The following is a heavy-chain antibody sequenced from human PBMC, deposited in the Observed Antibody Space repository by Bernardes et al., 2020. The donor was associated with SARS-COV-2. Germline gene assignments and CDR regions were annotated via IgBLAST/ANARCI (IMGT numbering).Heavy chain of an antibody. V-gene: IGHV2-70*11. Sequence: SGPTLSKPTQPLTLTCPFSWFSLSPSGMCVSWIRQPPGKALEWLARIDWDDDKYYSTSLKTRLTISKDTSKNQVVLTMTNMDPVDTATYYCARGPMALDYWGQGTLVTVSS. D-gene: IGHD5-12*01. CDR1: WFSLSPSGMC. CDR3: ARGPMALDY. CDR2: IDWDDDK. J-gene: IGHJ4*02.